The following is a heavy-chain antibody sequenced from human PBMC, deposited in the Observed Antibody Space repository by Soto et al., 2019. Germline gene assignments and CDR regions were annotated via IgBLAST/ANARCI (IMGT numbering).Heavy chain of an antibody. V-gene: IGHV4-39*01. Sequence: SETLSLTCTVSGGSISSSSYYGGWIRQPPGKGVEWIGSIYYSGSTYYNPSLKSRVTISVDTSKNQFSLKLSSVTAADTAVYYCASKIVGTITSYFDFWGQGPLVTVSS. CDR2: IYYSGST. J-gene: IGHJ4*03. D-gene: IGHD5-12*01. CDR1: GGSISSSSYY. CDR3: ASKIVGTITSYFDF.